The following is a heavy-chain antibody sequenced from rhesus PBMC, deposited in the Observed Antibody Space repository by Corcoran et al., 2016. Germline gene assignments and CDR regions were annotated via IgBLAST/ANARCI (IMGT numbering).Heavy chain of an antibody. Sequence: QVQLQESGPGLVKPSETLSLTCAVPGASISRYWWSWIRQLPGKRLEWIGEIFGTCGNSYSNPALKSRVSIEKDTAKNQFSLKLSAVTAADTAVYYGARSGYGSGGVYWGQGILVTVSS. CDR1: GASISRYW. CDR2: IFGTCGNS. CDR3: ARSGYGSGGVY. J-gene: IGHJ4*01. V-gene: IGHV4-80*01. D-gene: IGHD4-4*01.